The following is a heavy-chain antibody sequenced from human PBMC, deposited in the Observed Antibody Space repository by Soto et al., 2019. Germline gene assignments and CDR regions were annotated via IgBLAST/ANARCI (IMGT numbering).Heavy chain of an antibody. V-gene: IGHV4-38-2*02. CDR3: ARVHVMVVAGSTFDY. CDR2: IYHGGTT. CDR1: GDSISSGSY. Sequence: TLSLTCTVSGDSISSGSYWGWIRQPPGEGPEWIASIYHGGTTFYNPSLKSRISISVDTSKNQFSLRLTSVTAADTATYYCARVHVMVVAGSTFDYWGPGTLVTVSS. J-gene: IGHJ4*03. D-gene: IGHD6-19*01.